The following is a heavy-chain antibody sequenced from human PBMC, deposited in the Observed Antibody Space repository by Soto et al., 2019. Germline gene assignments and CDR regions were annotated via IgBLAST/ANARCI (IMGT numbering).Heavy chain of an antibody. CDR1: GFTFSSCA. CDR2: ISYDGGNK. V-gene: IGHV3-30-3*01. CDR3: ARDKRDLRFLEWSYYFDY. D-gene: IGHD3-3*01. Sequence: PGGSLRLSCAASGFTFSSCAMHWVRQAPGKGLEWVALISYDGGNKYYADSVKGRFTISGDNSKNTLYLQMNSLRAEDTAVYYCARDKRDLRFLEWSYYFDYWGQGTLVTVSS. J-gene: IGHJ4*02.